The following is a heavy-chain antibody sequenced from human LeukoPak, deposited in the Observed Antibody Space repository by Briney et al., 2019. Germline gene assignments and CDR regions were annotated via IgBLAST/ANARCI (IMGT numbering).Heavy chain of an antibody. CDR2: ISKSGTYI. CDR3: TREVLIVVEPASNTIDF. J-gene: IGHJ4*02. V-gene: IGHV3-21*01. Sequence: GGSLRLSCAASGFTFRDYTMNWVRQAPGKGLEWVSAISKSGTYIRYADSVKGRFTVSRDNAKNSLFLQMNSLRVEDTALYFCTREVLIVVEPASNTIDFWGQGTRVTVSS. D-gene: IGHD2-2*01. CDR1: GFTFRDYT.